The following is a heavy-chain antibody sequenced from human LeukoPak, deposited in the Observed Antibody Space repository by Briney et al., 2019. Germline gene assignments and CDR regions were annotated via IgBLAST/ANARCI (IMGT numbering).Heavy chain of an antibody. CDR1: GFTFDDYA. CDR3: ARGDYGDYPWDAFDI. Sequence: GRSLRLSCAASGFTFDDYAMHWVRHAPGKGLEWVSGISWNSGSIGYADSVKGRFTISRDNAKNSLYLQMNSLRAEDTALYYCARGDYGDYPWDAFDIWGQGTMVTVSS. J-gene: IGHJ3*02. V-gene: IGHV3-9*01. CDR2: ISWNSGSI. D-gene: IGHD4-17*01.